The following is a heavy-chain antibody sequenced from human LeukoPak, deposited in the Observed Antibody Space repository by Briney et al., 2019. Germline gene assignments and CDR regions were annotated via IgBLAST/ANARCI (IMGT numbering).Heavy chain of an antibody. CDR2: ISSSSSYI. CDR1: GFTFSSYS. V-gene: IGHV3-21*04. D-gene: IGHD3-3*01. CDR3: ASLRGYSTPMDV. J-gene: IGHJ6*02. Sequence: GGSLRLSCAASGFTFSSYSMNWVRQAPGKGLEWVSSISSSSSYIYYADSVKGRFTISRDNAKNSLYLQMNSLRAEDTAVYYCASLRGYSTPMDVWGQGTTVTVSS.